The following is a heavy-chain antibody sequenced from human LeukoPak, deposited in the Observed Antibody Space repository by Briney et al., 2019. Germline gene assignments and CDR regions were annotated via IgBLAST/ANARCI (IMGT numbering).Heavy chain of an antibody. V-gene: IGHV4-4*02. CDR2: IYHSGST. Sequence: SETLSLTCAVSGGSISSSNWWSWVRQPPGKGLEWIGEIYHSGSTNYNPSLKSRVTLSVDTSKTQFSLNLSSVTAADTAVYYCAREDSGSYYNYYYFYMDVWGKGTTVTISS. J-gene: IGHJ6*03. CDR1: GGSISSSNW. D-gene: IGHD3-10*01. CDR3: AREDSGSYYNYYYFYMDV.